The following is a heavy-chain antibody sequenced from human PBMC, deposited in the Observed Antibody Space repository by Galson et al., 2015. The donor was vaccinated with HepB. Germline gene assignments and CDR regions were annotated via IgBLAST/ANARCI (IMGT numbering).Heavy chain of an antibody. Sequence: SLRLSCAASGFTFSSYGMHWVHQAPGKGLEWVAVISYDGSNKYYADSVKGRFTISRDNSKNTLYLQMNSLRAEDTAVYYCAGDYYDILTGWNYYMDVWGKGTTVTVSS. CDR2: ISYDGSNK. D-gene: IGHD3-9*01. CDR3: AGDYYDILTGWNYYMDV. J-gene: IGHJ6*03. V-gene: IGHV3-30*03. CDR1: GFTFSSYG.